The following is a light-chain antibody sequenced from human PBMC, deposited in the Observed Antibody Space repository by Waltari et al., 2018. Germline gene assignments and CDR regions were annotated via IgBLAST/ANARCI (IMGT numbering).Light chain of an antibody. CDR3: QQYYSTPYT. J-gene: IGKJ2*01. CDR1: QSVLYSSNSKNY. V-gene: IGKV4-1*01. Sequence: DIVMTQSPDPLAVSLGERATLNCKSSQSVLYSSNSKNYLAWYQHKPGQPPKLLIYWASTRESGVPDRFSGSGSGTDFTLTISSLQAEDVAVYYCQQYYSTPYTFGQGTKLEIK. CDR2: WAS.